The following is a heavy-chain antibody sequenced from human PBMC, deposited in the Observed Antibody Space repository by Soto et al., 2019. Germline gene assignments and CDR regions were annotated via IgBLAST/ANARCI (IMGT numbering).Heavy chain of an antibody. CDR1: GFTFSSYA. Sequence: GSLRLSCAASGFTFSSYAMSWVRQAPGKGLEWVSAISGSGGSTYYADSVKGRFTISRDNSKNTLYLQMNSLRAEDTALYYCAKDQRGPYYFDYWGQGTLVTVSS. CDR2: ISGSGGST. V-gene: IGHV3-23*01. CDR3: AKDQRGPYYFDY. J-gene: IGHJ4*02.